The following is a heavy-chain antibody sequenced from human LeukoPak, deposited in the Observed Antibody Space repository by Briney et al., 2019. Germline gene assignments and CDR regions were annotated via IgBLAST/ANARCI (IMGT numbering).Heavy chain of an antibody. CDR3: ARHRGTFDY. Sequence: PSETLSLTCAVYGGSFSGYYWSWIRQPPGKGLEWIREINHSGSTNYNPSLKSRVTISVDTSKNQFSLKLSSVTAADTAVYYCARHRGTFDYWGQGTLVTVSS. CDR1: GGSFSGYY. J-gene: IGHJ4*02. D-gene: IGHD3-16*01. V-gene: IGHV4-34*01. CDR2: INHSGST.